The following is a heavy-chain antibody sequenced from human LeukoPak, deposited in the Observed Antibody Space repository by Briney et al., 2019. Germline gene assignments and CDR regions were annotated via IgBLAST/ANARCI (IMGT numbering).Heavy chain of an antibody. J-gene: IGHJ4*02. CDR2: IRQDGSEK. V-gene: IGHV3-7*04. CDR1: GFTFSSYW. D-gene: IGHD2-15*01. CDR3: ARAVVAAMIGYFDY. Sequence: TGGSLRLSCAASGFTFSSYWMSWVRQAPGKGLEWAANIRQDGSEKYHVDSVKGRFTVSRDNAKNSLYLQMNSLRAEDTAVYYCARAVVAAMIGYFDYWGQGTLVTVSS.